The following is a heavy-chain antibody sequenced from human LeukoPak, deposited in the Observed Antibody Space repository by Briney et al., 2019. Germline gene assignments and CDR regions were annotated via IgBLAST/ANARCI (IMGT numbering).Heavy chain of an antibody. CDR1: GGSISSGSYY. D-gene: IGHD4-17*01. Sequence: SQTLSLTCTVSGGSISSGSYYWSWIRQPAGKGLEWIGRIYTSGSTNYNPPLKSRVTISVDTSKNQFSLKLSSVTAADTAVYYCASSKTTGIFDYWGQGTLVTVSS. CDR2: IYTSGST. CDR3: ASSKTTGIFDY. V-gene: IGHV4-61*02. J-gene: IGHJ4*02.